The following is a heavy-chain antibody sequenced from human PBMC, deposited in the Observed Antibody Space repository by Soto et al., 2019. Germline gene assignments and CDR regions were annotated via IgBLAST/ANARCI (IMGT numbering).Heavy chain of an antibody. V-gene: IGHV4-34*01. J-gene: IGHJ4*02. Sequence: QVQLQQWGAGLLKPSETLSLACAVYGGSFSGNYWSWIRQPPGKGLEWIGEIDHSGSTHYNPSLKRRVTMSVDTSKNHFSLKVISVTAADTAVYYCAAGSGWYEYFDYWGQGSLVTVSS. CDR2: IDHSGST. CDR1: GGSFSGNY. CDR3: AAGSGWYEYFDY. D-gene: IGHD6-19*01.